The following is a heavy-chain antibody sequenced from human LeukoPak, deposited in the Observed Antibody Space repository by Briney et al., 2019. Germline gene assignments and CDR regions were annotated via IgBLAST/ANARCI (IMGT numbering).Heavy chain of an antibody. CDR3: AKDSRDYYYYGMDV. V-gene: IGHV3-21*04. J-gene: IGHJ6*02. CDR2: ISSSSSYI. D-gene: IGHD1-1*01. CDR1: GFTFSSYS. Sequence: GGSLRLSCAASGFTFSSYSMNWVRQAPGKGLEWVSSISSSSSYIYYADSVKGRFTISRDNAKNSLYLQMNSLRAEDTALYYCAKDSRDYYYYGMDVWGQGTTVTVSS.